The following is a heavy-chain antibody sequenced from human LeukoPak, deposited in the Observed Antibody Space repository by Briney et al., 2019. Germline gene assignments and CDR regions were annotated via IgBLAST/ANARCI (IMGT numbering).Heavy chain of an antibody. D-gene: IGHD6-19*01. CDR3: ARGYSSGWYRDHDAFDI. J-gene: IGHJ3*02. V-gene: IGHV3-11*01. CDR1: GFTFSDYY. CDR2: ISSGSTI. Sequence: GGSLRLSCAASGFTFSDYYMSWIRQAPGKGLEWVSYISSGSTIYYADSVKGRFTISRDNAKNSLYLQMNSLRAEDTAVYYCARGYSSGWYRDHDAFDIWGQGTMVTVSS.